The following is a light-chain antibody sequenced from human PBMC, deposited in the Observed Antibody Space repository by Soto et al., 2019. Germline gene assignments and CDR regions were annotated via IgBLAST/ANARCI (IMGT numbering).Light chain of an antibody. J-gene: IGLJ3*02. CDR1: SNDVGGYNY. CDR3: CSYAGSSPWV. Sequence: QSVLTQPRSVSGSPGQSVTISCTGTSNDVGGYNYVSWYQQHPGKAPKLLISDVNKRPSGVPDRFSGYKSGNTASLIISGLQAEDEADYYCCSYAGSSPWVFGGGTKLTVL. CDR2: DVN. V-gene: IGLV2-11*01.